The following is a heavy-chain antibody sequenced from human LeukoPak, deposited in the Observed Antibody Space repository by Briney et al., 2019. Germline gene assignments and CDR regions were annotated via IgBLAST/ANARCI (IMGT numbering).Heavy chain of an antibody. Sequence: VASVKVSCKASGYTFTGYYMHWVRQAPGQGLEWMGWISPNSGGTNYAQKFQGRVTMTRDTSISTAYMELSRLRSDDTAVYYCARDLQSSSGYYYVVGYWGQGTLVTVSS. J-gene: IGHJ4*02. CDR3: ARDLQSSSGYYYVVGY. V-gene: IGHV1-2*02. CDR2: ISPNSGGT. D-gene: IGHD3-22*01. CDR1: GYTFTGYY.